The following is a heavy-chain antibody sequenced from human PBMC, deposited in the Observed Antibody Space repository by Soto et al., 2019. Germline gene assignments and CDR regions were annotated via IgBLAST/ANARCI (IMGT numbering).Heavy chain of an antibody. CDR2: IRPSGGGT. Sequence: GASVKVSCKASGYTFTDYYIQWVRQAPGLGLEWLGIIRPSGGGTEYAQRFQGRVTMTRDTSTSTVYMELTSLRSDDTAIYYCAREPKESFYFDSWGQGTLVTVS. J-gene: IGHJ4*02. CDR3: AREPKESFYFDS. CDR1: GYTFTDYY. D-gene: IGHD3-10*01. V-gene: IGHV1-46*01.